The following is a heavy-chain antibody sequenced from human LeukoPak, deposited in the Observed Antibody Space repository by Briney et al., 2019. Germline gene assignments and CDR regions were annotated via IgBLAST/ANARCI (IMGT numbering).Heavy chain of an antibody. CDR1: GYTFTSYY. J-gene: IGHJ4*02. Sequence: GASVKVSCKASGYTFTSYYMHWVRQAPGQGLEWMGWISAYNGNTNYAQKLQGRVTMTTDTSTSTGHMELRSLRSDDTAVYYCARGYDFWTGYSYYFDYWGQGTLVTVSS. V-gene: IGHV1-18*04. D-gene: IGHD3-3*01. CDR3: ARGYDFWTGYSYYFDY. CDR2: ISAYNGNT.